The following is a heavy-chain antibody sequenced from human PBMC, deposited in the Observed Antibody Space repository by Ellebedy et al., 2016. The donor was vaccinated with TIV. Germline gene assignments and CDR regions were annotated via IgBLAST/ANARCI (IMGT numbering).Heavy chain of an antibody. CDR2: INPNSGGT. CDR1: GYTFTGYY. J-gene: IGHJ6*02. D-gene: IGHD2-2*01. CDR3: ARGIVVVPAATRHDYYGMDV. Sequence: ASVKVSCKASGYTFTGYYMHWVRQAPGQGLEWMGWINPNSGGTNYAQKFQGWVTMTRDTSISTAYMELRSLRSDDTAVYYCARGIVVVPAATRHDYYGMDVWGQGTTVTVSS. V-gene: IGHV1-2*04.